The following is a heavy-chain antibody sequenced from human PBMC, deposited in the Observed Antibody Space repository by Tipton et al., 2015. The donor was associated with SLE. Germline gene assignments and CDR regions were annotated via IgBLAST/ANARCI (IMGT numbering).Heavy chain of an antibody. CDR1: GGSINSSSYY. J-gene: IGHJ5*02. Sequence: TLSLTCTVSGGSINSSSYYWGWVRQPPGKRLEWIGTFHSTGNTYYNPSLLSRVTISVDTSKDQFFLNLSSVTAADTAIYYCARLPTGYPNWFDPWGQGTLVTVSS. V-gene: IGHV4-39*07. CDR3: ARLPTGYPNWFDP. D-gene: IGHD3-9*01. CDR2: FHSTGNT.